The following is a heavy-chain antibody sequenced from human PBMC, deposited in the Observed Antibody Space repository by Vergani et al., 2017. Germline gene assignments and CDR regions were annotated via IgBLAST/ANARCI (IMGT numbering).Heavy chain of an antibody. CDR2: ITPFNGNT. V-gene: IGHV1-45*02. CDR1: GYTFTYRY. Sequence: VQLVQSGAEVKKTGSSVKVSCKASGYTFTYRYLHWVRQAPGQALEWMGWITPFNGNTNYAQKFQDRVTITRDRSMSTAYMELSSLRSEDTAMYYCASNPPKEGWNDGTWFDPWGQGTLVTVSS. D-gene: IGHD1-1*01. CDR3: ASNPPKEGWNDGTWFDP. J-gene: IGHJ5*02.